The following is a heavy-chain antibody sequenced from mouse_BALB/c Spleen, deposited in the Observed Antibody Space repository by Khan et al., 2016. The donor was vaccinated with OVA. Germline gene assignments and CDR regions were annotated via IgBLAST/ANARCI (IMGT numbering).Heavy chain of an antibody. V-gene: IGHV1S132*01. CDR2: IYPGTDNS. J-gene: IGHJ2*01. Sequence: VQLQESGAELVRPGASVKLSCKSSGYIFTSYWIHWVKPRSGQGLEWIARIYPGTDNSYYNEKFKDTATLTADQSSSTVSLLLSSLKSEDADIYFCASEEAWYHVDHWGQGTTLTVSS. D-gene: IGHD1-1*02. CDR3: ASEEAWYHVDH. CDR1: GYIFTSYW.